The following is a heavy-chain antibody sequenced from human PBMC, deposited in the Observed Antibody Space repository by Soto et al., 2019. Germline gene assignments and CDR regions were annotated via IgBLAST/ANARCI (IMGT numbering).Heavy chain of an antibody. D-gene: IGHD2-2*01. J-gene: IGHJ5*02. Sequence: QVQLVQSGAEVKKPGASVKVSCKASGYTFTSYGISWVRQAPGQGLEWMGWISAYNGNTNYAQKLQGRVTMTTDTSTSKAYMELRSLRSDDTAVYYCARERGVVPADYPNWNAGSIEPGGQGTLVTVSS. CDR1: GYTFTSYG. CDR3: ARERGVVPADYPNWNAGSIEP. CDR2: ISAYNGNT. V-gene: IGHV1-18*04.